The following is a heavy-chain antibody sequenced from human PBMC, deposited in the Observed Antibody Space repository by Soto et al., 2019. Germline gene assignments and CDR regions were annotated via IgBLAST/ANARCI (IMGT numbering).Heavy chain of an antibody. CDR1: GFTFSSYS. CDR3: ARGANSVRFLEWLFFDY. Sequence: PGGSLRLSCAASGFTFSSYSMNWVRQAPGKGLEWVSYISSSSSTIYYADSVKGRFTISRDNAKNSLYLQMNSLRAEDTAVYYCARGANSVRFLEWLFFDYWGQGTLVTVSS. D-gene: IGHD3-3*01. V-gene: IGHV3-48*01. CDR2: ISSSSSTI. J-gene: IGHJ4*02.